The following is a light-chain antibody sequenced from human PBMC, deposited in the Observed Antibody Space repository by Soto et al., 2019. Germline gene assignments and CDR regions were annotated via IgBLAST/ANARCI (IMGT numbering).Light chain of an antibody. V-gene: IGKV3-20*01. CDR2: GAS. CDR1: QSVSSSY. J-gene: IGKJ3*01. CDR3: QQYGSSPRT. Sequence: EIVLTQSPGTLSLSPGERATLSCRASQSVSSSYLAWYQQKPGQAPRLLIYGASSRATGIPDRFSVSGSGTDLTITIRRLEPEDGEVYDGQQYGSSPRTFGPGTKVDIK.